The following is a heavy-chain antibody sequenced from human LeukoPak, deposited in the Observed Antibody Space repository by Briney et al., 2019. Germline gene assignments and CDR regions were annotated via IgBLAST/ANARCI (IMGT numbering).Heavy chain of an antibody. D-gene: IGHD2-15*01. V-gene: IGHV1-8*03. CDR1: GGTFSSYA. CDR2: MNPNSGNT. Sequence: ASVKVSCKASGGTFSSYAISWVRQAPGQGLEWMGWMNPNSGNTGYAQKFQGRVTITRNTSISTAYMELSSLRSEDTAVYYCARGDGYCSGGSCGNWFDPWGQGTLVTVSS. J-gene: IGHJ5*02. CDR3: ARGDGYCSGGSCGNWFDP.